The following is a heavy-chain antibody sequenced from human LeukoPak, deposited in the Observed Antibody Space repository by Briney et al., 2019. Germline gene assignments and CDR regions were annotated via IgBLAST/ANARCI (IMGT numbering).Heavy chain of an antibody. Sequence: AGESLKISCKASGYSFNTYGIGWVRQMPGKGLEWMAIIYPGDSETRYSPSFQGQVTISADKSISTAYLQWSSLKASDTAMFYCARVDFSSSSFGFWGQGTLVTVSS. J-gene: IGHJ4*02. CDR1: GYSFNTYG. V-gene: IGHV5-51*01. CDR2: IYPGDSET. D-gene: IGHD6-6*01. CDR3: ARVDFSSSSFGF.